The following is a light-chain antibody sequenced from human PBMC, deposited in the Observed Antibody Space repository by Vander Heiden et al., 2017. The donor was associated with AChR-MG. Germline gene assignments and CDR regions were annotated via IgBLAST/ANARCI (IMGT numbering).Light chain of an antibody. V-gene: IGLV1-44*01. Sequence: QSVLTQPPSVSGTPGQRVTISCSGGYSNIRSNTVVWYQHLPDSAPKLLIYGNDLRPSVVPDRFTGSKSGTSASLIIRGLQSEDEAEYFCATWDGGLDGPVFGGGTKVTVL. CDR2: GND. CDR3: ATWDGGLDGPV. J-gene: IGLJ3*02. CDR1: YSNIRSNT.